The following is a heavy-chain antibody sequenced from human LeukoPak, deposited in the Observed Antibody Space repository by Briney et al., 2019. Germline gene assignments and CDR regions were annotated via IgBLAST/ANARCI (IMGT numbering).Heavy chain of an antibody. V-gene: IGHV4-34*01. CDR2: ISHGGST. CDR1: GGSFSGYS. CDR3: ARGTNYYDSSGYSATFDY. J-gene: IGHJ4*02. Sequence: SETLSLTCAVYGGSFSGYSWSWIRQPPGKGLEWIGEISHGGSTNYNPSLKSRVTISVDTSKSQFSLKLSSVTAADTAVCNCARGTNYYDSSGYSATFDYWGQGTLVTVSS. D-gene: IGHD3-22*01.